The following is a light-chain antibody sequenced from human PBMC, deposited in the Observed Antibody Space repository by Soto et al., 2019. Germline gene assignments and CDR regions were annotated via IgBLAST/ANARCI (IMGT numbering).Light chain of an antibody. CDR2: AAS. CDR3: QESSNTPTFT. V-gene: IGKV1-39*01. CDR1: QSISNY. J-gene: IGKJ3*01. Sequence: DIQMTQSPSSLSASVGDRVTITCRASQSISNYLNWYQQKPGKAPKLLIFAASNLQSGVPSRFSGSGSGTDFTLTISSLQPEDFATYYCQESSNTPTFTLGPGTKVDIK.